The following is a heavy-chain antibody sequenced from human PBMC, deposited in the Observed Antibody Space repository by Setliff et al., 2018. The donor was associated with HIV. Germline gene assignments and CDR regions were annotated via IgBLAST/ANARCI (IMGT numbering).Heavy chain of an antibody. V-gene: IGHV5-51*01. CDR1: GYSFSRYW. CDR2: IYPGDSSS. Sequence: GESLKISCEGSGYSFSRYWIGWVRQMPGKGLEWMGVIYPGDSSSKYSPSFQGQVTISVDTSISTAYLQWNSLKASDTAIYYCARHPIHTYGCGAFDFWGRGTLVTVSS. J-gene: IGHJ4*02. CDR3: ARHPIHTYGCGAFDF. D-gene: IGHD5-18*01.